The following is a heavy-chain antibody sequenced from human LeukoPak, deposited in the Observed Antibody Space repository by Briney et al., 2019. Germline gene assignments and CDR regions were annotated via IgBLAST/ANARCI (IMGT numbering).Heavy chain of an antibody. CDR1: GFTFSSYA. CDR3: AKDREYGDYYFDY. D-gene: IGHD4-17*01. CDR2: ISGSGGST. J-gene: IGHJ4*02. Sequence: PGGSLRLSCAASGFTFSSYAMSWVRQAPGKGLEWVSAISGSGGSTYYADSVRGRFTISRDNSKNTLYLQMNSLRAEDTAVYYCAKDREYGDYYFDYWGQGTLVTVSS. V-gene: IGHV3-23*01.